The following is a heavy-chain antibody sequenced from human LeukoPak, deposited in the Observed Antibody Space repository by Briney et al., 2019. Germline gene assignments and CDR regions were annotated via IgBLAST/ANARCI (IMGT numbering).Heavy chain of an antibody. CDR2: IYTSGST. V-gene: IGHV4-61*02. Sequence: SETLSLTCTVSGGSINSGSYYWTWIRQPAGKGLEWIGRIYTSGSTNYNPSLKSRVTISVDTSKNQFSLKLSSVTAADTAVYYCAILEYYYDSSGYYSPYFDYWGQGTLVTVSS. CDR3: AILEYYYDSSGYYSPYFDY. D-gene: IGHD3-22*01. J-gene: IGHJ4*02. CDR1: GGSINSGSYY.